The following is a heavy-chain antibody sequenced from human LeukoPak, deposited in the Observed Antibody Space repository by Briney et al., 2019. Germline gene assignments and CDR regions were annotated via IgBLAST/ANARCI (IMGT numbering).Heavy chain of an antibody. D-gene: IGHD3-22*01. CDR1: GGSISSGGYY. CDR3: AGESRNYYDSSEHY. V-gene: IGHV4-31*03. Sequence: PSETLSLTCTVSGGSISSGGYYWSWIRQHPGKGLEWIGYIYYSGSTYYNPSLKSRVTISVDTSKNQFSLKLSSVTAADTAVYYCAGESRNYYDSSEHYWGQGTLVTVSS. CDR2: IYYSGST. J-gene: IGHJ4*02.